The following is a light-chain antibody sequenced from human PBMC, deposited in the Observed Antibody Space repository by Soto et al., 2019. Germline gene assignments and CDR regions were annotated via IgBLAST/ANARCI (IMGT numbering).Light chain of an antibody. CDR3: QQSFDPPYT. CDR2: AAS. V-gene: IGKV1-39*01. CDR1: RAIGTF. Sequence: DIQLTQSPSSLSASVGDRVTITCRASRAIGTFLNWYQQKPGKAPKLLIHAASTLQSGVQSRFSGSGSGTEFTLTIGGLQPEDFATFYCQQSFDPPYTFGQGTRMDI. J-gene: IGKJ2*01.